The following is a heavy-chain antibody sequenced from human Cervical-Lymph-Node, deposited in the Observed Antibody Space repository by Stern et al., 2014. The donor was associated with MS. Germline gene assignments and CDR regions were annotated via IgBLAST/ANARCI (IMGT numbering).Heavy chain of an antibody. V-gene: IGHV4-31*03. J-gene: IGHJ4*02. CDR1: GGSISTDGYY. CDR3: ARDDRGSSWYRFDF. CDR2: IYYSGST. D-gene: IGHD6-13*01. Sequence: QVQLQESGPGVAKPSQTLSLTCTVSGGSISTDGYYWAWIRPHPEKGLEWIGYIYYSGSTYYNPSLKRRVTMALDTSKNQFSLNLSSVTAADTAIYYCARDDRGSSWYRFDFWGQGTLVTVSS.